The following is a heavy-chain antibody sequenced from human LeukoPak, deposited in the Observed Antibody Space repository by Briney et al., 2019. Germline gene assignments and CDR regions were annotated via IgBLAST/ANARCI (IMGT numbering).Heavy chain of an antibody. D-gene: IGHD6-25*01. J-gene: IGHJ3*02. CDR1: GYTFTSYY. Sequence: ASVKVSCKASGYTFTSYYMHWVRQAPGQGLEWMGIINPSGGSTNYAQKFQGRVTMTRDTSTSTVYMELSSLRSDDTAVFYCATGSRVFAFDIWGQGIMVTVSS. V-gene: IGHV1-46*01. CDR2: INPSGGST. CDR3: ATGSRVFAFDI.